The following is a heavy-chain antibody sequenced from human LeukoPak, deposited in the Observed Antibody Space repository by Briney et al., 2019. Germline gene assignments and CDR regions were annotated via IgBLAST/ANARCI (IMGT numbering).Heavy chain of an antibody. D-gene: IGHD2-15*01. J-gene: IGHJ4*02. CDR1: GFTFDDYG. V-gene: IGHV3-20*04. CDR2: INWNGGST. Sequence: GGSLRLSCAASGFTFDDYGMSWVRQAPGKGLEWVSGINWNGGSTGYADSVKGRFAISRDIAKNTVYLQMNSLRDDDTAVYYCATEGPLPGGHDYWGQGTLVTVSS. CDR3: ATEGPLPGGHDY.